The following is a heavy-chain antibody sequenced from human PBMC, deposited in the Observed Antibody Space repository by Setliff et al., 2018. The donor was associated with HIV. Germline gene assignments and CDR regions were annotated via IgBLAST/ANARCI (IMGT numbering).Heavy chain of an antibody. V-gene: IGHV4-61*09. CDR2: TYSSGST. Sequence: SETLSLTCTVSGGSISSDTYHYSWIRQPAGKGLEWIGQTYSSGSTNYNPSLKSRVTISVDTPKKHFSLKLTSVTAADTAVYFCARGVIDNAYDYFEIFYYNYMDVWGKGTTVTVS. CDR1: GGSISSDTYH. D-gene: IGHD5-12*01. J-gene: IGHJ6*03. CDR3: ARGVIDNAYDYFEIFYYNYMDV.